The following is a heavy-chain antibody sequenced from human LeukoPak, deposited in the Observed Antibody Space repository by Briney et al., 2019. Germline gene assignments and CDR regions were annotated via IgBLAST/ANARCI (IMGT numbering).Heavy chain of an antibody. CDR3: ARSPTPGSAFDY. J-gene: IGHJ4*02. Sequence: PSETLSLTCTVSGGSISSSSYYWGWIRQPPGKGLEWIGSIYYSGSTYYNPSLKSRVTISVDTSKNQFSLKLSSVTAADTAVYYCARSPTPGSAFDYWGQGTLDTVSS. V-gene: IGHV4-39*01. CDR1: GGSISSSSYY. CDR2: IYYSGST.